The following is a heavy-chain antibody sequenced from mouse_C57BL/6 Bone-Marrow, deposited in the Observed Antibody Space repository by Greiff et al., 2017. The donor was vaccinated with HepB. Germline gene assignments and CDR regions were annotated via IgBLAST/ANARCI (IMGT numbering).Heavy chain of an antibody. CDR1: GFNIKDDY. D-gene: IGHD1-2*01. Sequence: VQLQQSGAELVRPGASVKLSCTASGFNIKDDYMHWVKQRPEQGLEWIGWIDPENGDTEYASKFQGKATITADTSSNTAYLQLSSLTSEDTAVYYCGGGYYGAYWGQGTLVTVSA. CDR2: IDPENGDT. V-gene: IGHV14-4*01. J-gene: IGHJ3*01. CDR3: GGGYYGAY.